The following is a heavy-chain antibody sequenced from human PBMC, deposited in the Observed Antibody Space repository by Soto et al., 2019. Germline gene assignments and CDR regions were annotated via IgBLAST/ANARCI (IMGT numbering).Heavy chain of an antibody. V-gene: IGHV3-21*01. CDR1: GFTFSNYK. CDR2: ISGSSTYI. J-gene: IGHJ5*02. CDR3: AREELPPGTSFNSWFDP. D-gene: IGHD1-1*01. Sequence: GGSLRLSCVVSGFTFSNYKMNWVRQDPGQGLEWVSSISGSSTYIYYADSVRGRFTISRDNAKNSVHLQMNSLRVEDTAVYFCAREELPPGTSFNSWFDPWGQGTLVTVSS.